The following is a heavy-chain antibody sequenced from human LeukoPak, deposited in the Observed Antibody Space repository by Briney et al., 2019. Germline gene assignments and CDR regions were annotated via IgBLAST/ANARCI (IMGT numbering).Heavy chain of an antibody. V-gene: IGHV3-48*03. D-gene: IGHD3-22*01. J-gene: IGHJ4*02. Sequence: GGSLRLSCAASGFTFSSYEMNWVRQAPGKGLEWVSYISSSGSTIYYADSVKGRFTTSRDNAKNTLYLQMNSLRAEDTAVYYCARVYSGTQMYYYDSSGYYFDYWGQGTLVTVSS. CDR2: ISSSGSTI. CDR3: ARVYSGTQMYYYDSSGYYFDY. CDR1: GFTFSSYE.